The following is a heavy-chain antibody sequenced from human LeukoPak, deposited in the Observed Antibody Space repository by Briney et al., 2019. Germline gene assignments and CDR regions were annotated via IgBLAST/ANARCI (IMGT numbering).Heavy chain of an antibody. CDR2: IYHSGST. J-gene: IGHJ3*02. CDR3: ARQTGYCSSTSCYTKNDAFDI. CDR1: GYSISSGYY. D-gene: IGHD2-2*02. Sequence: SETLSLTCAVSGYSISSGYYWGWIRQPPGKGLEWIGSIYHSGSTYYNPSLKSRVTISVDTSKNQFSLKLSSVTAADTAVYYCARQTGYCSSTSCYTKNDAFDIWGQGTMVTVCS. V-gene: IGHV4-38-2*01.